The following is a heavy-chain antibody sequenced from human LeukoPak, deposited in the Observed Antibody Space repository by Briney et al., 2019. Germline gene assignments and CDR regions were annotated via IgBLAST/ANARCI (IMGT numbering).Heavy chain of an antibody. J-gene: IGHJ1*01. CDR1: GYTFTSYG. CDR2: ISAYNGNT. V-gene: IGHV1-18*01. D-gene: IGHD6-19*01. Sequence: GASVKVSCKASGYTFTSYGISWVRQAPGQGLEWMGWISAYNGNTNYAQKLQGRVTMTTDTSTSTAYMELRSLRSDDTAVYYCARDSGRGIAVAGLAEYFQHWGQGTLVTVSS. CDR3: ARDSGRGIAVAGLAEYFQH.